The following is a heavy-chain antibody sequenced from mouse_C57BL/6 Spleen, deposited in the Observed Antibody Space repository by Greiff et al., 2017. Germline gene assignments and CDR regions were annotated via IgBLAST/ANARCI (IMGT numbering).Heavy chain of an antibody. Sequence: VQLQQSGAELARPGASVKLSCKASGYTFTSYGISWVKQRTGQGLEWIGEIYPRSGNTYSNEKFKGKATLTADKSSSPAYMELRRLTSEDSAVYVCARSAAPTIYSGDYWGQGTSVTVSS. D-gene: IGHD1-1*02. J-gene: IGHJ4*01. CDR3: ARSAAPTIYSGDY. CDR1: GYTFTSYG. V-gene: IGHV1-81*01. CDR2: IYPRSGNT.